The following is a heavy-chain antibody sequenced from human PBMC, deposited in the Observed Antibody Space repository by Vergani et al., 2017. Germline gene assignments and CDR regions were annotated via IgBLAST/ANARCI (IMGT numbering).Heavy chain of an antibody. CDR2: ITSGTGTI. CDR3: ARSLVAGKGGY. CDR1: GFTFSSYS. J-gene: IGHJ4*02. Sequence: EVQLVESGGGLVQPGGSLRLSCAASGFTFSSYSMNWVRQAPGKGLEWVSYITSGTGTIYYADSVKGRFTISRDNAKNSLYLEMNSLRVEDTAVYFCARSLVAGKGGYWGQGTRVAVSS. V-gene: IGHV3-48*01. D-gene: IGHD6-19*01.